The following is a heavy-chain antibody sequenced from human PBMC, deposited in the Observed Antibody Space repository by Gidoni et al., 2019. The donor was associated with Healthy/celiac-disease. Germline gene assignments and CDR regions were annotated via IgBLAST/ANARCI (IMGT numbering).Heavy chain of an antibody. Sequence: QVQLVESGGGLVKPGGSLRLSCAASGFTFSDYYMSWIRQAPGKGLEWVSYISSSSSYTNYADSVKGRFTISRDNAKNSLYLQMNSLRAEDTAAYYCARTEGYCSSTSCYAPFFDYWGQGTLVTVSS. CDR2: ISSSSSYT. CDR3: ARTEGYCSSTSCYAPFFDY. V-gene: IGHV3-11*05. CDR1: GFTFSDYY. J-gene: IGHJ4*02. D-gene: IGHD2-2*01.